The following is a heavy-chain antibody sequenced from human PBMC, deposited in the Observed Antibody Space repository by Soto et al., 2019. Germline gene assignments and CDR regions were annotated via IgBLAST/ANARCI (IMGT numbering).Heavy chain of an antibody. D-gene: IGHD3-10*01. Sequence: ASVKVSCKASGYTFTSYGISWVRQAPGQGLEWMGWISAYNGNTNYAQKLQGRVTMTTDTSTSTAYMELRSLRSDDTAVYYCARGPLWFGELSSLDDYSGQGTLVTVYS. CDR1: GYTFTSYG. CDR2: ISAYNGNT. V-gene: IGHV1-18*01. J-gene: IGHJ4*02. CDR3: ARGPLWFGELSSLDDY.